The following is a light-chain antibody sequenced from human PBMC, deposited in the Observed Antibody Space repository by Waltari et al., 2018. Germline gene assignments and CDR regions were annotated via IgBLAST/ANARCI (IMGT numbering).Light chain of an antibody. CDR1: SRDVGGYQY. Sequence: QSALTQPRSVSGSPGQSVTIPCTGTSRDVGGYQYVSWFQQHPGKVPKLLIYDVSERPSDVPDRFSGSKSANTASLTISGLQTEDEADYYCCSFAGSYTYVFGTGTRVTVL. V-gene: IGLV2-11*01. CDR2: DVS. J-gene: IGLJ1*01. CDR3: CSFAGSYTYV.